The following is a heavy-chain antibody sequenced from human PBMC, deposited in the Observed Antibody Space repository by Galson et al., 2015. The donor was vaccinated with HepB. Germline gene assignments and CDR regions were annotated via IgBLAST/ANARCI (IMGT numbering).Heavy chain of an antibody. CDR3: ARDPGGIAVAGTWAGYYYYYGMDV. J-gene: IGHJ6*02. CDR1: GFTFSSYS. D-gene: IGHD6-19*01. CDR2: FSSSSSYI. V-gene: IGHV3-21*01. Sequence: SLRLSCAASGFTFSSYSMNWVRQAPGKGLEWVSSFSSSSSYIYYADSVKGRFTISRDNAKNSLYLQMNSLRAEDTAVYYCARDPGGIAVAGTWAGYYYYYGMDVWGQGTTVTVSS.